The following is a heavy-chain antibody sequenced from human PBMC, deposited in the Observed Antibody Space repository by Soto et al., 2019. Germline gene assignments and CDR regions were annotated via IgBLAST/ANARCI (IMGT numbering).Heavy chain of an antibody. J-gene: IGHJ3*02. CDR3: ARVGLRLHKDAFDI. V-gene: IGHV4-4*02. Sequence: SETLSLTCAVSGGSISSSNWWSWVRQPPGKGLEWIGEIYHSGSTNYNPSLKSRVTISVDKSKNQFSLKLSSVTAADTAVYYCARVGLRLHKDAFDIWGQGTMVTVSS. CDR2: IYHSGST. D-gene: IGHD1-26*01. CDR1: GGSISSSNW.